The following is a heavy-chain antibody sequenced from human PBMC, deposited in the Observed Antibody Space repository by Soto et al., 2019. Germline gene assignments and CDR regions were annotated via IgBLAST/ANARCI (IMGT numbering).Heavy chain of an antibody. CDR3: ARESTEDYFDY. V-gene: IGHV3-11*01. Sequence: PGGSLRLSSAASGFPFSDYYMSWIRQAPGKGLEWVSYISSSGSTIYYADSVKGRFTISRDNAKNSLYLQMNSLRAEDTAVYYCARESTEDYFDYWGQGTLVTVSS. CDR1: GFPFSDYY. CDR2: ISSSGSTI. J-gene: IGHJ4*02.